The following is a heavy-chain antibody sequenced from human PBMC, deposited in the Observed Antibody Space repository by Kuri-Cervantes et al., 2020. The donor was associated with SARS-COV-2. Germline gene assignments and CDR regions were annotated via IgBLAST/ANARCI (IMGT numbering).Heavy chain of an antibody. CDR2: FDPEDGET. V-gene: IGHV1-24*01. CDR1: GYTLTELS. D-gene: IGHD3-22*01. J-gene: IGHJ3*01. Sequence: ASVKVSCKVSGYTLTELSMHWVRQAPGKGLEWMGGFDPEDGETIYAQKFQGRVTVTEDTSTDTAYMELSSVTAADTAVYYCAVWVDSSGYDHWGQGTMVTVSS. CDR3: AVWVDSSGYDH.